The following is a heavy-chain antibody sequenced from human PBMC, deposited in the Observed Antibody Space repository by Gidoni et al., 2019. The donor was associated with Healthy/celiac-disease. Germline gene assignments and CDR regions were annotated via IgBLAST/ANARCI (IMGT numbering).Heavy chain of an antibody. Sequence: QVQLQESGPGLVKPSQTLSLTCTVSCCSISSGGYYWSWIRQHPGKGLEWIGYIYYSGSTYYNPSLKSRVTISVDTSKNQFSLKLSSVTAADTAVYYCARDRESYESWFDPWGQGTLVTVSS. D-gene: IGHD5-18*01. J-gene: IGHJ5*02. CDR1: CCSISSGGYY. CDR2: IYYSGST. V-gene: IGHV4-31*03. CDR3: ARDRESYESWFDP.